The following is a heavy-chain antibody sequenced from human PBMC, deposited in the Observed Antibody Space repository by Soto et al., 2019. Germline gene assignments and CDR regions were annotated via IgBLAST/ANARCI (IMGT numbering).Heavy chain of an antibody. CDR1: GYSFTSYW. CDR3: ATSAAGTEDYYGMDV. J-gene: IGHJ6*02. D-gene: IGHD6-13*01. Sequence: GESLKISCKGSGYSFTSYWIGWVRQMPGKGLEWMGIIYPGDSDTRYSPSFQGQVTISADKSISTAYLQWSSLKASDTAMYYCATSAAGTEDYYGMDVWGQGTTVTVS. V-gene: IGHV5-51*01. CDR2: IYPGDSDT.